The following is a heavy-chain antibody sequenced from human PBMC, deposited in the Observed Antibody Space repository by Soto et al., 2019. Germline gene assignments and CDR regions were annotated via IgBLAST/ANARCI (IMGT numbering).Heavy chain of an antibody. V-gene: IGHV4-4*02. CDR1: GDSISSTHW. CDR3: ATLPPRIVVTVLPIPT. D-gene: IGHD2-21*01. CDR2: VYHSGIT. Sequence: QVYLQQSGPGLVKPSGTLSLTCAVSGDSISSTHWWTWVRQTPGKGLEWIGEVYHSGITSYNPSLKSRVTISVDKSNTRFSLKWTSVTAADTAVYYCATLPPRIVVTVLPIPTWGQGTLVSVSS. J-gene: IGHJ4*02.